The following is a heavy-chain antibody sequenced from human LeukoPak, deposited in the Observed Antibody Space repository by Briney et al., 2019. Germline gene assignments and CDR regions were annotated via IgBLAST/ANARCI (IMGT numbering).Heavy chain of an antibody. V-gene: IGHV3-74*01. D-gene: IGHD6-6*01. Sequence: GGSLRLSCASSGFTFSRYWMHLVRQTPGKGLVWVSRISSDGSATDYADSVKGRFTISRDNAKNTLYLQMNSLRAEDTAVYYCARDRSIASDYWGQGTLVTVSS. CDR2: ISSDGSAT. J-gene: IGHJ4*02. CDR1: GFTFSRYW. CDR3: ARDRSIASDY.